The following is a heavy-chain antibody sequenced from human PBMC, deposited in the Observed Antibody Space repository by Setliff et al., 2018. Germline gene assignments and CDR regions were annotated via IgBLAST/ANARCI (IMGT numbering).Heavy chain of an antibody. D-gene: IGHD6-19*01. CDR3: ARDSSGWSGFSRLVGVYYYYMDV. V-gene: IGHV7-4-1*02. CDR1: GYTFTRYA. J-gene: IGHJ6*03. Sequence: GASVKVSCKASGYTFTRYAVNWVRQAPGQGLEWMGWINTNTGNPTYAQGFTGRFVFSLDTSVSTAYLQISSLKAEDTAVYYCARDSSGWSGFSRLVGVYYYYMDVWGKGTTVTVSS. CDR2: INTNTGNP.